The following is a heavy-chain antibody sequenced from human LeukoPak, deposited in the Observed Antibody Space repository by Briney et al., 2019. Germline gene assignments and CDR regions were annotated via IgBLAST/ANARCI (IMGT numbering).Heavy chain of an antibody. D-gene: IGHD3-22*01. CDR1: GGSISSGDYY. Sequence: PSQTLSLTCTVSGGSISSGDYYWSWIRQPPGKGLEWIGYIYNSGSTNYNPSLKSRVTISVDTSKNQFSLKLSSVTAADTAVYYCARRSYSSGYYYFDYWGQGTLVTVSS. CDR3: ARRSYSSGYYYFDY. J-gene: IGHJ4*02. V-gene: IGHV4-30-4*01. CDR2: IYNSGST.